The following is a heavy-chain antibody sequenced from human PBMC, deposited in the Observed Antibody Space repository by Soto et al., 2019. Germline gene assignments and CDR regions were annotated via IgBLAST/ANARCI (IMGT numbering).Heavy chain of an antibody. Sequence: GASVKVSCTASGYTFTSNYSHWVRQAPGQGLEWMGIINPSGGSTSYAQKFQGRVTMTRDTSTSTVYMELSSLRSEDTAVYYCARDIAPLRFLEWFPSPFDYWGQGTLVTVSS. CDR3: ARDIAPLRFLEWFPSPFDY. D-gene: IGHD3-3*01. CDR2: INPSGGST. J-gene: IGHJ4*02. V-gene: IGHV1-46*03. CDR1: GYTFTSNY.